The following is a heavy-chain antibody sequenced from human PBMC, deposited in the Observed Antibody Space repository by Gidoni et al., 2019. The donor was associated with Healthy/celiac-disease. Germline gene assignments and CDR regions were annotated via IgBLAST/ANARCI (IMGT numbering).Heavy chain of an antibody. D-gene: IGHD6-19*01. CDR2: IYYSGSN. V-gene: IGHV4-39*01. CDR1: GGSISSSSYY. Sequence: QLQLQESGPGLVKPSETLSLTCTVSGGSISSSSYYWGWVRQPPGKGLEWIGSIYYSGSNYYNPARKSRVTISVDTAKNQYSLKLSSVTAADTAVYYCARHVPVAGPAEYFQHWGQGTLVTVSS. J-gene: IGHJ1*01. CDR3: ARHVPVAGPAEYFQH.